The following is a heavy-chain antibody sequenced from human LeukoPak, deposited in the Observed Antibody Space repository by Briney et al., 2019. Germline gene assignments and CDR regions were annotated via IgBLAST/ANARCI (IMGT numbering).Heavy chain of an antibody. Sequence: GASVKVSCKASGYTFTSYGISWVRQAPGHGLEWMGMINPSGGTTTYAQKFQGRVTMTWDMSTSTVYMELSSLRYEDTAVYYCARDLHYDILTGLDYWGQGTLVTVSS. D-gene: IGHD3-9*01. J-gene: IGHJ4*02. CDR2: INPSGGTT. V-gene: IGHV1-46*01. CDR3: ARDLHYDILTGLDY. CDR1: GYTFTSYG.